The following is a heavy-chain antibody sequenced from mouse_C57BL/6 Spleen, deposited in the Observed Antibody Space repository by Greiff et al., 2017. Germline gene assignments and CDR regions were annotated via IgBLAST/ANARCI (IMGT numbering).Heavy chain of an antibody. D-gene: IGHD3-2*02. V-gene: IGHV1-52*01. Sequence: QVQLQQPGAELVRPGSSVKLSCKASGYTFTSYWMHWVKQKPIQGLEWIGNIDPSDSETHYNQKFKDKATLTVDKSSSTAYMQLSSLTSEDSAVYYCARWASSGYDYWGQGTTLTVSA. CDR1: GYTFTSYW. CDR2: IDPSDSET. J-gene: IGHJ2*01. CDR3: ARWASSGYDY.